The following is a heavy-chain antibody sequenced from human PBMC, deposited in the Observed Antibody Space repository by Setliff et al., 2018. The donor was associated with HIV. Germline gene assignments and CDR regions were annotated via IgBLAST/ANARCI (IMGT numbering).Heavy chain of an antibody. V-gene: IGHV1-18*01. CDR1: GYTFNNYG. D-gene: IGHD5-12*01. Sequence: ASVKVSCKASGYTFNNYGISWVRQAPGQGLEWMGWINTHSGYTNYAQNVQGRVTVTMDTYTSTACMELRSLKSDDTAVYYCARGKTWLRFLDYWGQGTLVTV. CDR2: INTHSGYT. J-gene: IGHJ4*02. CDR3: ARGKTWLRFLDY.